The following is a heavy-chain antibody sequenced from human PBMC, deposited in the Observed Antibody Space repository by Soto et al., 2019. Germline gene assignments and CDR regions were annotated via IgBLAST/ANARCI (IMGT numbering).Heavy chain of an antibody. V-gene: IGHV1-18*01. Sequence: ASVKVSCKVSGGTFSTYAISWVRQAPGQGLEWMGWISTYNGNTNYAQKLQGRVTMTTDTSTSTAYMELRSLRSDDTAVYYCARGFRVAATRWWFDPWGQGTLVTVSS. CDR1: GGTFSTYA. J-gene: IGHJ5*02. D-gene: IGHD2-15*01. CDR2: ISTYNGNT. CDR3: ARGFRVAATRWWFDP.